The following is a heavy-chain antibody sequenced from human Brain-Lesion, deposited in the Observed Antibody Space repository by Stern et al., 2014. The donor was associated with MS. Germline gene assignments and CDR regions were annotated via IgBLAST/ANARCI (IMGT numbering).Heavy chain of an antibody. CDR1: GFTFSNYG. V-gene: IGHV3-33*01. CDR2: IWYDARKN. CDR3: ARTKLRFLEWDRAYGMDV. J-gene: IGHJ6*02. Sequence: VQLVQSGGGVVQPGRSLRLSCAASGFTFSNYGMYWVRQAPGKGLEWVAVIWYDARKNYYADSGKGRFSISRDNSKKTLDLQIHSLRAEDTAVYYCARTKLRFLEWDRAYGMDVWGQGTTVTVSS. D-gene: IGHD3-3*01.